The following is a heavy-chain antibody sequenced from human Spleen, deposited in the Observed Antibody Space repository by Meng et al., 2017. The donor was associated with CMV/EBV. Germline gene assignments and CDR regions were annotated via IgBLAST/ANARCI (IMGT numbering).Heavy chain of an antibody. CDR2: INHSGST. D-gene: IGHD2-21*02. V-gene: IGHV4-34*01. CDR1: GGYFNDYY. Sequence: EGGYFNDYYCSWVRQSPGKGLEWIGEINHSGSTNYNPSLKSRVTVSVDTSKNHFSLELRSVTAADTAVYYCVRRPTVTAPLRWFDPWGQGTLVTVSS. J-gene: IGHJ5*02. CDR3: VRRPTVTAPLRWFDP.